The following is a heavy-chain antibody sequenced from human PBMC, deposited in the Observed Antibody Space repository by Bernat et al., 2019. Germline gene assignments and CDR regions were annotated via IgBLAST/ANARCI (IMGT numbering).Heavy chain of an antibody. D-gene: IGHD4-4*01. CDR2: ISRISSHI. J-gene: IGHJ5*02. Sequence: EMQLVESGGGLVKPGGSLRLSWTASGFTFSDFSMNWVRQAPGKGLEWLSYISRISSHIYYADSVKGRFTISRDNAKSTLYLQMNSLRADDTAVYYCAGDPADSLTRNWFDPWGQGTLVTVSS. CDR3: AGDPADSLTRNWFDP. V-gene: IGHV3-21*05. CDR1: GFTFSDFS.